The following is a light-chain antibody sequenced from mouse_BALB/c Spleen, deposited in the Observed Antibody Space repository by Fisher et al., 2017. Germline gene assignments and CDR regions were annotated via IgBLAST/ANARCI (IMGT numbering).Light chain of an antibody. CDR1: SSVSSSY. CDR2: STS. J-gene: IGKJ1*01. V-gene: IGKV4-74*01. CDR3: HQWSSYPT. Sequence: IVLTQSPAIMSASLGERVTMTCTASSSVSSSYLHWYQQKPGSSPKLWIYSTSNLAPGVPARFSGSGSGTFYSLTISSVEAEDAADYYCHQWSSYPTFGGGTKLEIK.